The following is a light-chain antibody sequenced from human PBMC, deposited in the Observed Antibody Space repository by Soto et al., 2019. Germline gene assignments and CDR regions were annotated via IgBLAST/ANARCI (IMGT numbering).Light chain of an antibody. CDR2: TNT. CDR3: QSYDSSLSGSV. V-gene: IGLV1-40*01. Sequence: QAVVTQPPSVSGAPGQRVTISCTGSSSNIGAGYGVHWYQQLPGTAPKLLIYTNTNRPSGVPDRFSGSKSGTSASLAITGLQADDEADYYCQSYDSSLSGSVFGGGTKLTVL. J-gene: IGLJ2*01. CDR1: SSNIGAGYG.